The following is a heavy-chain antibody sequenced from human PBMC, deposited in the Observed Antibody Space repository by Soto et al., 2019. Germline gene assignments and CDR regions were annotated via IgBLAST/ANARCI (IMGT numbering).Heavy chain of an antibody. V-gene: IGHV3-23*01. J-gene: IGHJ5*02. CDR3: AKQYNWTPDDP. CDR1: GFTLSSYA. CDR2: ITGTGDTT. Sequence: GGSLRLSCVASGFTLSSYAMAWVRQAPGKGLEWVSSITGTGDTTYYADSVKGRFTVSRDNSKNTLFLQVSSLRAEDTAIYYCAKQYNWTPDDPWGQGTLVT. D-gene: IGHD1-20*01.